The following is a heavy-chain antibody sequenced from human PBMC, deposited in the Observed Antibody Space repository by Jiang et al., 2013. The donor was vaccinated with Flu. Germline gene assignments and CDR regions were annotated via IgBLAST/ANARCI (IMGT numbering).Heavy chain of an antibody. D-gene: IGHD6-19*01. J-gene: IGHJ1*01. V-gene: IGHV3-30*02. CDR3: AKGAEQWLVNYLYFQH. Sequence: YYADSVKGRFTISRDNSKNTLYLQMNSLRAEDTAVYYCAKGAEQWLVNYLYFQHWGQGTLVTVSS.